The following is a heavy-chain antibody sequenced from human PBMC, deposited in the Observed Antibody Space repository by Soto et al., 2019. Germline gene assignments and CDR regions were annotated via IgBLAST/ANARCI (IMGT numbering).Heavy chain of an antibody. D-gene: IGHD6-13*01. CDR2: IYYSGST. CDR1: GGSISSSSYY. V-gene: IGHV4-39*01. J-gene: IGHJ6*02. CDR3: ASQGEGGSSSWYPPYYYGMDV. Sequence: QLQLQESGPGLVKPSETLSLTCTVSGGSISSSSYYWGWIRQPPGKGLEWIGSIYYSGSTYYNPSLKSRVTISVDTSKNQFSLKLSSVTAADTAVYYCASQGEGGSSSWYPPYYYGMDVWGQGTTVTVSS.